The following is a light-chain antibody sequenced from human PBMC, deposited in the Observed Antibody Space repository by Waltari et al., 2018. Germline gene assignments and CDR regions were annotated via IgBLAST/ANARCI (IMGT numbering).Light chain of an antibody. CDR1: QTLLYTSNKQKY. J-gene: IGKJ4*01. CDR2: WAV. V-gene: IGKV4-1*01. CDR3: QQYYRPPPT. Sequence: DIVMTQSPDSLAASLGERATINCKSSQTLLYTSNKQKYLAWYQQKPGQPPKLLIYWAVTRESGIPDRVSGDWSETHSSVAISSQQTEDVAVYFCQQYYRPPPTLGGGTKVEIK.